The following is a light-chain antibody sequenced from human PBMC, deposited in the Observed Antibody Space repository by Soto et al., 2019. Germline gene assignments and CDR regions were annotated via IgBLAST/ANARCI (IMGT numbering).Light chain of an antibody. J-gene: IGKJ4*01. V-gene: IGKV3D-15*01. CDR2: GAS. CDR1: QSVGSN. CDR3: QQYNNWVT. Sequence: EIVMTPSPDTQSVSPGERATLSCRASQSVGSNLAWYQQKPGQAPRLLIYGASTRATGIPARFSGSGSGTEFTLTISSLQSEDSAVYYCQQYNNWVTFGGGTRVEIK.